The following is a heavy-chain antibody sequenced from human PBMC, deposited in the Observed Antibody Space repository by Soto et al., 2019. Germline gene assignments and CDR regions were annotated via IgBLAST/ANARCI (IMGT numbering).Heavy chain of an antibody. Sequence: EVQLVESGGGLVQPGRSLRLSCAASGFIFDDYAIHWVRRAPGKGLEWVSGIIWNGADVGYADSVKGRFTISRDNPKKALNLQLDSLRAEDTAIYYCAILPLYGSRFATWAQGTLVTVSS. V-gene: IGHV3-9*01. CDR2: IIWNGADV. CDR3: AILPLYGSRFAT. J-gene: IGHJ5*02. CDR1: GFIFDDYA. D-gene: IGHD3-10*01.